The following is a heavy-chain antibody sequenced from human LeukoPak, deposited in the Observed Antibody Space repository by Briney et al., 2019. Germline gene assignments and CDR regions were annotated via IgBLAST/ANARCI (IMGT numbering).Heavy chain of an antibody. D-gene: IGHD5-18*01. CDR1: GGSISSSSYY. Sequence: SETLSLTCTVSGGSISSSSYYWSWIRQPPGKGLEWIGYIYYSGSTNYNPSLKSRVTISVDTSKNQFSLKLSSVTAADTAVYYCARGGYSSLGYYYYMDVWGKGTTVTISS. CDR2: IYYSGST. J-gene: IGHJ6*03. V-gene: IGHV4-61*01. CDR3: ARGGYSSLGYYYYMDV.